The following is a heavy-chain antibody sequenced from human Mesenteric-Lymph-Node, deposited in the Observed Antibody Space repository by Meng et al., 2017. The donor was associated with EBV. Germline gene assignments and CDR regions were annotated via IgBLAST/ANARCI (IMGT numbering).Heavy chain of an antibody. D-gene: IGHD3-16*01. CDR3: ATLGSFASSIDP. CDR2: VNHGGAT. Sequence: QVKLQQGGAGLLKPSETLSLTCAVYGASFSDYYWTWIRQPPGKGLEWIGEVNHGGATIYNPSLESRVTISIDTSKKQFSLKVTSVTAADTAVYFCATLGSFASSIDPWGQGTLVTVSS. J-gene: IGHJ5*02. CDR1: GASFSDYY. V-gene: IGHV4-34*02.